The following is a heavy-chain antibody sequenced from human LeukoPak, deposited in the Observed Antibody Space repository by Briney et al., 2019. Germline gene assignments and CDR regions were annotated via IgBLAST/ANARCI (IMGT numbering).Heavy chain of an antibody. Sequence: SVKVSCKASGGTFSSYAISWMRQAPGQGLEWMGGIIPIFGTANYAQKFQGRVTITADESTSTAYMELSSLRSEDTAVYYCARVSIAAAGTPKDDYWGQGTLVTVSS. CDR3: ARVSIAAAGTPKDDY. D-gene: IGHD6-13*01. J-gene: IGHJ4*02. V-gene: IGHV1-69*13. CDR2: IIPIFGTA. CDR1: GGTFSSYA.